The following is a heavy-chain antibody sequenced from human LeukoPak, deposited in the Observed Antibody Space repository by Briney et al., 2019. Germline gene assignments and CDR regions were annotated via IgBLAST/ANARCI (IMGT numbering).Heavy chain of an antibody. V-gene: IGHV3-23*01. CDR1: GFTFSGYA. CDR2: ISESGGTT. J-gene: IGHJ5*02. Sequence: GGSLRLSCAASGFTFSGYAMNWVRQAPGKGLEWVSSISESGGTTDYADSVKGRFTISRDNSKNTLYLQMNSLRSEDTAVYYCARDSLGSSGYLSSINFFDPWGQGTLVTVSS. CDR3: ARDSLGSSGYLSSINFFDP. D-gene: IGHD5-12*01.